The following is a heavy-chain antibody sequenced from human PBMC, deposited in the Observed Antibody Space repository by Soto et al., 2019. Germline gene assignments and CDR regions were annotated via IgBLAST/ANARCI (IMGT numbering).Heavy chain of an antibody. CDR2: INPSGGST. Sequence: GASVKVSCKASGYTFTSYYMHWVRQAPGQGLEWMGIINPSGGSTSYAQKFQGRVTMTRDTSTSTVYMELSSLRSEDTAVYYCARVGEEGAGIAPELRFWSDPWGQGTLVTVSS. D-gene: IGHD6-13*01. CDR1: GYTFTSYY. V-gene: IGHV1-46*03. J-gene: IGHJ5*02. CDR3: ARVGEEGAGIAPELRFWSDP.